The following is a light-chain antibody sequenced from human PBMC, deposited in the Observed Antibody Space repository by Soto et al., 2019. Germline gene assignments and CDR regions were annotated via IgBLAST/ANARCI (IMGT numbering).Light chain of an antibody. Sequence: EIVLTQSPATLSLSPGERATLSCRASQTVTNDYLAWYQQKDGQAPRLLIYDASTRATGIPDRFSGSGSGTDFTLTISRLEPEDFAVYYCQRYGSSPLITFGQGTRLEIK. CDR2: DAS. J-gene: IGKJ5*01. V-gene: IGKV3-20*01. CDR3: QRYGSSPLIT. CDR1: QTVTNDY.